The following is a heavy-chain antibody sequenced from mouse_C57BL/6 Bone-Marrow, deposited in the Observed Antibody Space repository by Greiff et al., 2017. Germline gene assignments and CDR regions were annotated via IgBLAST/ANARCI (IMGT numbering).Heavy chain of an antibody. CDR1: GFTFSSYG. CDR3: ASGSTMVTNFAY. J-gene: IGHJ3*01. V-gene: IGHV5-6*02. D-gene: IGHD2-2*01. Sequence: EVKLVESRGDLVKPGGSLKLSCAASGFTFSSYGMSWVRQTPDKRLEWVATISSGGSYTYYPDSVKGRFTISRDNAKNTLYLQMTSRKSEDTAMYYCASGSTMVTNFAYWGQGTLVTVSA. CDR2: ISSGGSYT.